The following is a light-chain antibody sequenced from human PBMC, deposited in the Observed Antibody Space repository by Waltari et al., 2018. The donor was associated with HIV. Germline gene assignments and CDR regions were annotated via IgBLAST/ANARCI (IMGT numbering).Light chain of an antibody. Sequence: DIQMTQSPSTLSASVGDRVTITCRASQRISSWLAWYQQKPGKAPKLLIYKASSVESGVPSRFSGSGSGTEFTLTISSLQPDDFATYYCQQYNSYSYTFGQGTKLEIK. CDR3: QQYNSYSYT. CDR2: KAS. CDR1: QRISSW. V-gene: IGKV1-5*03. J-gene: IGKJ2*01.